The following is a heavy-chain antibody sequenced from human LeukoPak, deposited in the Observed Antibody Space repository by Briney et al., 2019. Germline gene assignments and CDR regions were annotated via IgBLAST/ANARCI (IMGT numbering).Heavy chain of an antibody. J-gene: IGHJ4*02. Sequence: GGSLRLSCAASGFTFSSYAMSWVRQAPGKGLEWVSAISGGGDATYYADSVKGRFTISRDNSKNTLYLRMNSLRAEDTAVYYCAKARKWGRVLGYWGQGTLVTVSS. CDR1: GFTFSSYA. CDR2: ISGGGDAT. D-gene: IGHD7-27*01. V-gene: IGHV3-23*01. CDR3: AKARKWGRVLGY.